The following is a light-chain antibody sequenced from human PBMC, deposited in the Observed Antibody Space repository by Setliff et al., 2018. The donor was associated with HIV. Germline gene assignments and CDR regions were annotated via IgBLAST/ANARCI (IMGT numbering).Light chain of an antibody. Sequence: DIQMTQSPSSLSASVGDRVTITCRASQSISTFLNWYQQKPGEAPKLLIYAASSLQSGVPSRFSGSGSGTDFSLIISSLQPEDFATYYCQQSYSTPYTFAQGTKVDIK. CDR1: QSISTF. V-gene: IGKV1-39*01. CDR3: QQSYSTPYT. CDR2: AAS. J-gene: IGKJ2*01.